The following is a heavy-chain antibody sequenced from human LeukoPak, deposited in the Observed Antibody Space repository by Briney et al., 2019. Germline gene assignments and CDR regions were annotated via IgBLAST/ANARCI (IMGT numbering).Heavy chain of an antibody. Sequence: GGSLRLSCAAPGFTFSHYGIHWVRQAPGKGLEWVAVMSYDGNKEHYADSVKGRFIVLRNNSRNTLYLQMNSLRAEDTAVYYCAKHIAVAGTGYFDYWGQGTLVTVSS. CDR1: GFTFSHYG. CDR2: MSYDGNKE. CDR3: AKHIAVAGTGYFDY. V-gene: IGHV3-30*18. D-gene: IGHD6-19*01. J-gene: IGHJ4*02.